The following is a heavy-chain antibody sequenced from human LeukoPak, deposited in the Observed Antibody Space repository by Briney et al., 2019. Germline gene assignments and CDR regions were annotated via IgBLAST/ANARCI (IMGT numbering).Heavy chain of an antibody. J-gene: IGHJ4*01. CDR2: IYYSGST. CDR3: ARRTVAGTDYYFDY. Sequence: SETLSLTCTVSGGSISSSSYYWGWIRQPPGKGLEWIGSIYYSGSTYYNPSLKSRVTISVDTSKNQFSLKLSSVTAADTAVYYCARRTVAGTDYYFDYWGHGTLVTVSS. V-gene: IGHV4-39*01. D-gene: IGHD6-19*01. CDR1: GGSISSSSYY.